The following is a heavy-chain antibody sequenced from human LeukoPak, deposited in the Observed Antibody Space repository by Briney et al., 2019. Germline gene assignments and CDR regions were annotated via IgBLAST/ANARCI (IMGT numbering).Heavy chain of an antibody. CDR1: GYTFTGYY. J-gene: IGHJ5*02. CDR3: ARVLDPYYFWSGFNWFDP. CDR2: INPNSGGT. Sequence: ASVKVSCKASGYTFTGYYMHWVRQAPGQGLEWMGWINPNSGGTNYAQKFQGRVTMTRDTSISTAYMELSRLRSDDTAVYYCARVLDPYYFWSGFNWFDPWGQGTLVTVSS. D-gene: IGHD3-3*01. V-gene: IGHV1-2*02.